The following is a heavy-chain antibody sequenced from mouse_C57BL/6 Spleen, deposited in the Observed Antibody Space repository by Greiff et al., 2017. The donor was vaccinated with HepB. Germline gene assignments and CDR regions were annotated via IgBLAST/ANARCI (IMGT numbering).Heavy chain of an antibody. V-gene: IGHV1-50*01. CDR3: AKGNYEAMDY. Sequence: VQLQQSGAELVKPGASVKLSCKASGYTFTSYWMQWVKQRPGQGLEWIGEIDPSDSYTNYNQKFKGKATLTVDTSSSTAYMQLSSLTSEDSAVYYCAKGNYEAMDYWGQGTSVTVSS. CDR1: GYTFTSYW. J-gene: IGHJ4*01. CDR2: IDPSDSYT. D-gene: IGHD2-1*01.